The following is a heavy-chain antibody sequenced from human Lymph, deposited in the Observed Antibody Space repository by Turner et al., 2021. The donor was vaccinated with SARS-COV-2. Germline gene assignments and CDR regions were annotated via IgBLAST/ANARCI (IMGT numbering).Heavy chain of an antibody. CDR3: ARETVNNWVDP. D-gene: IGHD2-21*02. CDR2: IYYRGST. V-gene: IGHV4-59*01. Sequence: QVQLQESGPRLEKPLETLSLTCTVSGGSMNSNYWSWIRQPPGKRLEWIGYIYYRGSTNYNPSLESRVTISVDTSRNQFSLNLTSVTAADTARYYCARETVNNWVDPWGQGTLVTVSS. CDR1: GGSMNSNY. J-gene: IGHJ5*02.